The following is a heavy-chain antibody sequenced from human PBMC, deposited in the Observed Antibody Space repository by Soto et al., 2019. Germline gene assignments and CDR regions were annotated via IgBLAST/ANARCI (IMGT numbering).Heavy chain of an antibody. V-gene: IGHV4-34*01. D-gene: IGHD2-15*01. CDR3: ARAAPRYCSCGSCHSGRSY. CDR2: INHSGST. CDR1: GGSFSGYY. J-gene: IGHJ1*01. Sequence: PSESLSLTCAVYGGSFSGYYWSWILQPPWKGLEWIGEINHSGSTNYNPSLKSRVTISVDTSKNQFSLKLSSVTAADTAVYYCARAAPRYCSCGSCHSGRSYWGQRTLVPVSS.